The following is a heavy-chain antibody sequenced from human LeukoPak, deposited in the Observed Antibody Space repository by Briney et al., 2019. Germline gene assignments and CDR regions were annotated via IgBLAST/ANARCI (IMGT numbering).Heavy chain of an antibody. CDR3: RFTYSGSWIYFDY. CDR1: GFTFSSYG. D-gene: IGHD1-26*01. Sequence: GGSLRLSCAASGFTFSSYGMHWVRQAPGKGLEWVAFIRYDGSNKYYADSVKGRLTISRDNSKNTLYLQMNSLRAEDTAVYYCRFTYSGSWIYFDYWGQGTLVTVSS. CDR2: IRYDGSNK. J-gene: IGHJ4*02. V-gene: IGHV3-30*02.